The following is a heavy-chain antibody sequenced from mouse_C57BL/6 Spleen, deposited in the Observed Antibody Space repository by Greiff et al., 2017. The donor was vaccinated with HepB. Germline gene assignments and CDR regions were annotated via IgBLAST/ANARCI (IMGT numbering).Heavy chain of an antibody. Sequence: QVQLQQSGPELVKPGASVKISCKASGYAFSSSWMNWVKQRPGKGLEWIGRIYPGDGDTNYNGKFKGKATLTADKSSSTAYMQLSSLTSEDSAVYFCARDSSEYYYGSRGYFDYWGQGTTLTVSS. CDR1: GYAFSSSW. CDR2: IYPGDGDT. CDR3: ARDSSEYYYGSRGYFDY. D-gene: IGHD1-1*01. J-gene: IGHJ2*01. V-gene: IGHV1-82*01.